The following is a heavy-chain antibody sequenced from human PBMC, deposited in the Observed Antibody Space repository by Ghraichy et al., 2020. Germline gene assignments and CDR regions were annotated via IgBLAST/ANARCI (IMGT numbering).Heavy chain of an antibody. J-gene: IGHJ3*01. V-gene: IGHV2-5*02. CDR3: AHRRPNTFDAFDF. Sequence: SGPTLVKPTQTLTLTCTISGFSLNSHGVSVAWIRQPPGKALEWLALIYWDDDTRYRPSLRGRLTITKDSSRSQVFLTMTKMGPLDTATYYCAHRRPNTFDAFDFWGQGTVVTVSS. CDR2: IYWDDDT. D-gene: IGHD2/OR15-2a*01. CDR1: GFSLNSHGVS.